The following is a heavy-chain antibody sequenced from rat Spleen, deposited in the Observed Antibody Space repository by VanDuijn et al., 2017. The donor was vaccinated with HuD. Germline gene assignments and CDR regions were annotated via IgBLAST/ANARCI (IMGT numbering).Heavy chain of an antibody. D-gene: IGHD4-3*01. Sequence: EVQLVESGGGLVQPGRSLKLSCVVSGFTFSDYYMAWVRQAPKKGLEWVASISYEGSSTYYGDSVKGRFTISRDNAKSTLYLQMNSLRSEDTATYYCTRPWYNSGDYWGQGVMVTVSS. V-gene: IGHV5-22*01. CDR3: TRPWYNSGDY. CDR1: GFTFSDYY. J-gene: IGHJ2*01. CDR2: ISYEGSST.